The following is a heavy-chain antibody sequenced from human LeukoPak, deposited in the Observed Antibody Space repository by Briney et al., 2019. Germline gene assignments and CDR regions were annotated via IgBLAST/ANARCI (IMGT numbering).Heavy chain of an antibody. CDR3: AREIDSYGDYGY. CDR2: INPDSGDT. J-gene: IGHJ4*02. V-gene: IGHV1-2*02. Sequence: ASVKVSCKASGYSFTGYYIHWVRQAPGQGLEWMGWINPDSGDTEYSQRFQGRITLTSDTSVTTAYMELSSLRSEDTAVYYCAREIDSYGDYGYWGQGTLVTVSS. CDR1: GYSFTGYY. D-gene: IGHD4-17*01.